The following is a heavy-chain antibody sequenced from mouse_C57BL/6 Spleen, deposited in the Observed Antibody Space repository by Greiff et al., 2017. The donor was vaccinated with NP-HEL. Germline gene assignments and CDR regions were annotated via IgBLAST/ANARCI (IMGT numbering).Heavy chain of an antibody. J-gene: IGHJ4*01. V-gene: IGHV2-2*01. CDR2: IWSGGST. CDR1: GFSFTSYG. Sequence: QVQLQQSGPGLVQPSQSLSITCTVSGFSFTSYGVHWVRQSPGKGLEWLGVIWSGGSTDYNAAFISSLSISKDNTKIQVFFKMNSLQADDTAIYYCARDDYPKYYAMDYWGQGTSVTVSS. D-gene: IGHD2-4*01. CDR3: ARDDYPKYYAMDY.